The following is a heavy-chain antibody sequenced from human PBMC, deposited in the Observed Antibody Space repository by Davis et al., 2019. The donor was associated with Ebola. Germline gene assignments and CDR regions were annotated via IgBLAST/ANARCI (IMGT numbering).Heavy chain of an antibody. Sequence: HTGGSLRLSCAASGFTLSNYWMEWVRQVPGKELVWVSRINSDGSSPSYAESLQGRFTISRDNSKNTVYLQLNSLRADDTAVYYCVRGRSQLAPVTMSHGAYDIWGQGTMVSVSA. CDR3: VRGRSQLAPVTMSHGAYDI. V-gene: IGHV3-74*01. J-gene: IGHJ3*02. CDR1: GFTLSNYW. CDR2: INSDGSSP. D-gene: IGHD3-3*01.